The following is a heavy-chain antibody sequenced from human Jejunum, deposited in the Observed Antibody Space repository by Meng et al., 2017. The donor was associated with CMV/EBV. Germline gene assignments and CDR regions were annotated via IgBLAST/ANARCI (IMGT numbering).Heavy chain of an antibody. J-gene: IGHJ6*02. Sequence: SEFTVSNNDMTWVRQAPGKGLEWVSIIYSGGKTSYADSVKGRFTISRDNSKNTVSLQMNSLRPEDTAVYYCARATTGYYYYGLNVWGQGTTVTVSS. CDR3: ARATTGYYYYGLNV. D-gene: IGHD4-11*01. V-gene: IGHV3-66*02. CDR1: EFTVSNND. CDR2: IYSGGKT.